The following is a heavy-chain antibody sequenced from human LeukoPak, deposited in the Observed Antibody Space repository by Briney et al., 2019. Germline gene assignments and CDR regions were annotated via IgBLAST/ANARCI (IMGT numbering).Heavy chain of an antibody. CDR3: ASGVHVDGSGSYYLDY. Sequence: ASVKVSCKASGYTFTSSDINWVRQATGQGLERMGWMNPNSGNTGYAQKFQGRVTMTRKTSISTACMELSSLRSEDTAVYYCASGVHVDGSGSYYLDYWGQGTRVTVSS. J-gene: IGHJ4*02. V-gene: IGHV1-8*01. CDR2: MNPNSGNT. D-gene: IGHD3-10*01. CDR1: GYTFTSSD.